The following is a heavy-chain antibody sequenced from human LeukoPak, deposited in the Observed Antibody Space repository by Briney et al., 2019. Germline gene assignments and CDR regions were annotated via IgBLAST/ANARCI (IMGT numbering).Heavy chain of an antibody. CDR1: GGPISSGGYS. Sequence: SQTLSLTCAVSGGPISSGGYSWSWTRQPPGKGLEWIGYIYHSGSTYYNPSLKSRVTISVDRSKNQFSLKLSSVTAADTAVYYCARWLGVTSFDYWGQGTLVTVSS. D-gene: IGHD3-10*01. CDR3: ARWLGVTSFDY. V-gene: IGHV4-30-2*01. J-gene: IGHJ4*02. CDR2: IYHSGST.